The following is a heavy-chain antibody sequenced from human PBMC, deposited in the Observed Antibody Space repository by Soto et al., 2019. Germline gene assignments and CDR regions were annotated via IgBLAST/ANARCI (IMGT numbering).Heavy chain of an antibody. CDR1: GGSISSGDYY. D-gene: IGHD4-17*01. Sequence: VQLRESGPGLVKPSQTLSLTCAVSGGSISSGDYYWSWIRQHPGKDLEWIGFTDYSGSTYYNPSLRSRVTISVDTSKNQFSLSLNSVTAADSAVYYCARAIAVTTPWFDPSGQGTLVTVSS. J-gene: IGHJ5*02. CDR2: TDYSGST. CDR3: ARAIAVTTPWFDP. V-gene: IGHV4-31*02.